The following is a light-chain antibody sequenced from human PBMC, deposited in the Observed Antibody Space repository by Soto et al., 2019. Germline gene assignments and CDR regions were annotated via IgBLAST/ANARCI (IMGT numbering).Light chain of an antibody. Sequence: EILLTHSPGTLSLSPGERATLSCSASQSVSSTYLAWYQQKPGQAPRLLISGASTRTTGIPDRFCGSGSGTDLTLTISRLEPADFAVYYSQQHGSSPWTFGQGTKV. CDR1: QSVSSTY. J-gene: IGKJ1*01. CDR3: QQHGSSPWT. CDR2: GAS. V-gene: IGKV3-20*01.